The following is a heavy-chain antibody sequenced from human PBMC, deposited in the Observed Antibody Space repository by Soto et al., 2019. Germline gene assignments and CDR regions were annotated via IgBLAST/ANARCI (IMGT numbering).Heavy chain of an antibody. D-gene: IGHD5-18*01. Sequence: QVQLVQSGAEVKKPGASVKISCKASGYTFSSSYIHWVRQAPGQGLKWMGLINPSGFSTDYAQTFQGRVTVTRDTSTSTVYMELSSLRSEDTAVYYCASGGYTYGFSAMDVWGPGTTVAVSS. J-gene: IGHJ6*02. CDR1: GYTFSSSY. CDR2: INPSGFST. V-gene: IGHV1-46*01. CDR3: ASGGYTYGFSAMDV.